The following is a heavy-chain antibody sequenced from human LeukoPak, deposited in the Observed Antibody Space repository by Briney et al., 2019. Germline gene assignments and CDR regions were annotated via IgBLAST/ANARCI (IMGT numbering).Heavy chain of an antibody. CDR2: ILYDASYK. J-gene: IGHJ4*02. V-gene: IGHV3-30*18. CDR1: GFTFNTFG. CDR3: AKEDSVGGFFDS. Sequence: GGSLRLSCAASGFTFNTFGMHWVRQAPGKGLEWVAIILYDASYKYYADSVKGRFTISRDNSRNTLYLQMNSLRAEDTAVYYCAKEDSVGGFFDSWGQGTLVTVSS. D-gene: IGHD1-26*01.